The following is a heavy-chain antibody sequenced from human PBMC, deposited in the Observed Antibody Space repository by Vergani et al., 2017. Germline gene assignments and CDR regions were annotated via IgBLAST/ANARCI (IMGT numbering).Heavy chain of an antibody. Sequence: QVQLVESGAEVKKPGSSVKVSCKASGGTFSSYAISWVRQAPGQGLEWMGGIIPIFGTANYAQKFQGRVTITADESTSTAYMELSSLRSEDTAVYYCARGQLRGSGSYWKFDYWGQGTLVTVSS. V-gene: IGHV1-69*01. CDR3: ARGQLRGSGSYWKFDY. CDR2: IIPIFGTA. D-gene: IGHD3-10*01. CDR1: GGTFSSYA. J-gene: IGHJ4*02.